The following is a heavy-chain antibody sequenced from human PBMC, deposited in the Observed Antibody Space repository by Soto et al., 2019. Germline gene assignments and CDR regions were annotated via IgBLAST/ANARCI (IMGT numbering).Heavy chain of an antibody. D-gene: IGHD1-26*01. CDR1: GFTFSSYS. CDR2: ISSSSSYI. V-gene: IGHV3-21*01. J-gene: IGHJ4*02. CDR3: AREDQWAFDY. Sequence: GGSLRLSCAASGFTFSSYSMNWVCQAPGKGLEWVSSISSSSSYIYYADSVRGRFTISRDNAKNSLYLQMNSLRAEDTAVYYCAREDQWAFDYWGQGTLVTVSS.